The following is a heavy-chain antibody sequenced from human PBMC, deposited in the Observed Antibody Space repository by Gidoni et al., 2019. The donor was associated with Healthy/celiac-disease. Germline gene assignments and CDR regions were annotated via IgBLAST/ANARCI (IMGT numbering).Heavy chain of an antibody. CDR1: GGSFSGYY. V-gene: IGHV4-34*01. D-gene: IGHD2-8*02. CDR3: ARGHPELGSCTGGVCYHWFDP. J-gene: IGHJ5*02. CDR2: INPSGST. Sequence: QVQLQQWGAGLLKPSETLSFTCAVYGGSFSGYYWSWIRQHPGKGLEWIGEINPSGSTTYHPSLKSRVPISVDTYKNQFSLNLSSVTAADTAVYYFARGHPELGSCTGGVCYHWFDPWGQGTLVTVSS.